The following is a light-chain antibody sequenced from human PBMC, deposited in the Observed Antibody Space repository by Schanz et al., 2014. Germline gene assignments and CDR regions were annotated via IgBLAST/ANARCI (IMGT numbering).Light chain of an antibody. CDR1: QTINNNF. CDR3: QQRSNWPLT. V-gene: IGKV3D-20*02. CDR2: DAS. Sequence: EIVLTQSPGTLSLSPGERATLSCRASQTINNNFLAWYQHKPGQAPRLLIYDASNRATGIPARFSGSGSGTDFTLTISSLEPEDFAVYYCQQRSNWPLTFGGGTKVEIK. J-gene: IGKJ4*01.